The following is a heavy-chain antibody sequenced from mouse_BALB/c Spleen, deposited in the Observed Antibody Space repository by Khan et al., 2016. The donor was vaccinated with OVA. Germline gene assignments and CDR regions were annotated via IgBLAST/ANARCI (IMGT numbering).Heavy chain of an antibody. CDR1: GFTFSPYS. CDR2: ISSDGDYT. V-gene: IGHV5-6*01. CDR3: ATHLTGSFAY. Sequence: EVELVESGGDLVKSGGSLKLSCAASGFTFSPYSMSWVRQPPDKRLEWVATISSDGDYTYYPDSVKGRFNISRDNAKNTLYLQMSTLKSDETAMYYGATHLTGSFAYWGQGTLVTVSA. J-gene: IGHJ3*01.